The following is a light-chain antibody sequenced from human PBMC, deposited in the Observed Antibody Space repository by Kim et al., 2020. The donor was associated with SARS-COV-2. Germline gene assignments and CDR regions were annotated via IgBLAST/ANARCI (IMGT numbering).Light chain of an antibody. Sequence: GKTVVISCTRNSGSIGSNYVQWYQQRPGSSPTTVIYEDNQRPSGVPDRFFGAIDISSNSAFLTISGLRTEDEADYYCQSFDSSTWVFGGGTQLTVL. CDR1: SGSIGSNY. CDR2: EDN. J-gene: IGLJ3*02. CDR3: QSFDSSTWV. V-gene: IGLV6-57*01.